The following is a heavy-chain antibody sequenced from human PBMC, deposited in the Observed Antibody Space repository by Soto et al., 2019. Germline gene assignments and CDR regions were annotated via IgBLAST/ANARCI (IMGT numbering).Heavy chain of an antibody. CDR2: INPNSGGT. Sequence: ASVKVSCKASGYTFTGYYMHWVRQAPGQGLEWMGWINPNSGGTNYAQKFQGRVTMTRDTSISTAYMELSRLRSDDTAVYYGARSEFYYYYGMDGWGQGNTVTFSS. D-gene: IGHD3-10*01. CDR3: ARSEFYYYYGMDG. CDR1: GYTFTGYY. J-gene: IGHJ6*02. V-gene: IGHV1-2*02.